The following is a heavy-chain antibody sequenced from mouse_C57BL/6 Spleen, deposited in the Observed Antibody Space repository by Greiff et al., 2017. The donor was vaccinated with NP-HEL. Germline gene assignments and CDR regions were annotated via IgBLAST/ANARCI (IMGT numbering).Heavy chain of an antibody. Sequence: QVQLQQPGAELVKPGASVKLSCKASGYTFTSYWMQWVKQRPGQGLEWIGEIDPSDSYTNYIQKFKGKATLTVDTSSSTAYMQLSSLTSEDSAVYYCASYSNISFAYWGQGTLVTVSA. CDR2: IDPSDSYT. D-gene: IGHD2-5*01. CDR1: GYTFTSYW. J-gene: IGHJ3*01. V-gene: IGHV1-50*01. CDR3: ASYSNISFAY.